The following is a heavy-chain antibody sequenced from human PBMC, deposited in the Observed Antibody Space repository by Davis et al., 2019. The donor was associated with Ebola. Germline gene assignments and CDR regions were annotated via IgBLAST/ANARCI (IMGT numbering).Heavy chain of an antibody. J-gene: IGHJ4*02. V-gene: IGHV3-30*02. CDR3: AKGDNSGWYGVDY. D-gene: IGHD6-19*01. CDR2: IRNDGNDQ. CDR1: GFTFSTYG. Sequence: PGGSLRLSCAASGFTFSTYGMHWVRQAPGKGLEWVAFIRNDGNDQYYADSVKGRFTISRDNSKNTLSLQMNSLRAEDTAVYYCAKGDNSGWYGVDYWGQGTLVTVSS.